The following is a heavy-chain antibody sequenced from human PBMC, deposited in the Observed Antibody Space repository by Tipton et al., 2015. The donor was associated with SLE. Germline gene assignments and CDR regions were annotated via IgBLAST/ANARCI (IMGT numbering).Heavy chain of an antibody. CDR1: GVSITTGAY. CDR2: INYSGST. Sequence: TLSLTCTVSGVSITTGAYWTWIRQHPGKGLEWIGYINYSGSTHYNPSLNSRGTISVDTSKNHFSLILSSVSAADAAVYYCARDLTGTIGSPIYGLDVWGRGVTVSISS. CDR3: ARDLTGTIGSPIYGLDV. D-gene: IGHD1-1*01. V-gene: IGHV4-31*03. J-gene: IGHJ6*02.